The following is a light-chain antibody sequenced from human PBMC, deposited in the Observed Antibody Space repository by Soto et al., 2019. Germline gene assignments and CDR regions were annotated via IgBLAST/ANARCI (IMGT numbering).Light chain of an antibody. CDR3: SSYTSSSTLV. CDR2: DVS. J-gene: IGLJ3*02. CDR1: SSDVGGYNY. V-gene: IGLV2-14*01. Sequence: QFALTQPASVSGSPGQSITISCTGTSSDVGGYNYVSWQQQHPGKAPKLMIYDVSNRPSGVSNRSSGSKSGNTASLTISGLQAEDEADYYCSSYTSSSTLVFGGGTKVTVL.